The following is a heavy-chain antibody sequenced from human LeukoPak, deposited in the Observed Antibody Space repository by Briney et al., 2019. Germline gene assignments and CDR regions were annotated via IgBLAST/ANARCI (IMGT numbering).Heavy chain of an antibody. Sequence: PSETLSLACAVYGGSLSVYYWRWLRQPPGKGLEWIGEINHSGSTNYNPSPKSRVNISVDTSKNQFSLKLSSVTAADTAVYYCLGAAGTGVQDYWGQGTLVTVSS. CDR3: LGAAGTGVQDY. D-gene: IGHD6-13*01. CDR2: INHSGST. CDR1: GGSLSVYY. J-gene: IGHJ4*02. V-gene: IGHV4-34*01.